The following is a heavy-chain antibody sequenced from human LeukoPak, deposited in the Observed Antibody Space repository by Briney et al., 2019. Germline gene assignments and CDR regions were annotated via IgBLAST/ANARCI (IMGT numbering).Heavy chain of an antibody. D-gene: IGHD1-26*01. CDR3: ARDPGATIDFDY. J-gene: IGHJ4*02. CDR2: ISYDGSNK. V-gene: IGHV3-30*03. CDR1: GFTFSSYG. Sequence: PGRSLRLSCAASGFTFSSYGMHWVRQAPGKGLEWVAVISYDGSNKYYADSVRGRFTISRDNSKNTLYLQMNSLRAEDTAVYYCARDPGATIDFDYWGQGTLVTVSS.